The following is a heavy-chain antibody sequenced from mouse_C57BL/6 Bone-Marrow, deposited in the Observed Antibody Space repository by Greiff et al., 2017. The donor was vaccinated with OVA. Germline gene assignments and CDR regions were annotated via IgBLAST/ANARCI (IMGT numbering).Heavy chain of an antibody. CDR1: GYTFTNYW. CDR2: IYPGGGYT. V-gene: IGHV1-63*01. CDR3: ARGGLYYSNCPLWYFDV. D-gene: IGHD2-5*01. Sequence: VKLMESGAELVRPGTSVKMSCKASGYTFTNYWIGWAKQRPGHGLEWIGDIYPGGGYTNYNEKFKGKATLTADKSSSTAYMQFSSLTSEDSAIYYCARGGLYYSNCPLWYFDVWGTGTTVTVSS. J-gene: IGHJ1*03.